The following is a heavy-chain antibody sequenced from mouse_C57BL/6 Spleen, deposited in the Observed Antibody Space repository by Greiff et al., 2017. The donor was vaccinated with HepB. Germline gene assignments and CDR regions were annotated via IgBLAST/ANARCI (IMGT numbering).Heavy chain of an antibody. Sequence: EVKLMESGGGLVQPGASLRLSCAASGFTFNDYQMSWVRQAPGKAPEWLALIRNKANGYTTEYTASVQGRFTISRDNSQNIRYLQMNTLRAEDSATYYCVKAVSSGSSYTWFAYWGQGTLVTVSA. D-gene: IGHD1-1*01. CDR1: GFTFNDYQ. CDR3: VKAVSSGSSYTWFAY. CDR2: IRNKANGYTT. V-gene: IGHV7-4*01. J-gene: IGHJ3*01.